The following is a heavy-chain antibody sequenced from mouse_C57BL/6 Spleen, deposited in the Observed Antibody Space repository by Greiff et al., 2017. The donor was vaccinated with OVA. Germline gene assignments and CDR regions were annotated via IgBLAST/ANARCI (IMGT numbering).Heavy chain of an antibody. V-gene: IGHV1-19*01. CDR1: GYTFTDYY. Sequence: EVQLQQSGPVLVKPGASVKMSCKASGYTFTDYYMNWVKQSHGKSLEWIGVINPYNGGTSYNQKFKGKATLTVDKSSSTAYMELNSLTSEDYAVNYCSRCSKGYAMDDWGQGTSVTVSS. CDR2: INPYNGGT. J-gene: IGHJ4*01. CDR3: SRCSKGYAMDD.